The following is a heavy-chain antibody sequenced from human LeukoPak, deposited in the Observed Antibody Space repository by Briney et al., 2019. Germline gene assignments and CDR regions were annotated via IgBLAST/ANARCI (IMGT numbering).Heavy chain of an antibody. CDR3: VRAQRMTTAAPYVFDY. V-gene: IGHV3-48*01. D-gene: IGHD4-11*01. CDR2: IDTTSSTI. J-gene: IGHJ4*02. Sequence: GGSLRLSCAASGSTFSAYWMTWVRQAPGKGLERVSYIDTTSSTIYYADSVKGRFTISRDNAKNSLYLQMNSLRAEDTAVYYCVRAQRMTTAAPYVFDYWGQGTLVTVSS. CDR1: GSTFSAYW.